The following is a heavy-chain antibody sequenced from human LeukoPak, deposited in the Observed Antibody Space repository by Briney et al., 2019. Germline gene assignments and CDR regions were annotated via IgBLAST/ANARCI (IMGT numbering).Heavy chain of an antibody. D-gene: IGHD6-13*01. CDR2: IIPIFGTA. CDR1: GGTFSSYA. V-gene: IGHV1-69*01. CDR3: ARSDPSRIAAAVFYFDY. J-gene: IGHJ4*02. Sequence: SVKVSCKASGGTFSSYAISWVRQAPGQGLEWMGGIIPIFGTANYAQKFQGRVTITADESTSTAYMELSSLRSEDTAVYYCARSDPSRIAAAVFYFDYWGQGTLVTVSS.